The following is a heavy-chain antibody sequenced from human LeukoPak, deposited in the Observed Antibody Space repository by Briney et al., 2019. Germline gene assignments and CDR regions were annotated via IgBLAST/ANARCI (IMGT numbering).Heavy chain of an antibody. Sequence: ASVKVSCKASGYTFTSYYIHWVRQAPGQGLEWMGWINPNSGGTNYAQKFQGRVTMTRDTSISTAYMELSRLRSDDTAVYYCARVYKEISFWSGSDHDAFDIWGQGTMVTVSS. J-gene: IGHJ3*02. CDR2: INPNSGGT. D-gene: IGHD3-3*01. CDR3: ARVYKEISFWSGSDHDAFDI. V-gene: IGHV1-2*02. CDR1: GYTFTSYY.